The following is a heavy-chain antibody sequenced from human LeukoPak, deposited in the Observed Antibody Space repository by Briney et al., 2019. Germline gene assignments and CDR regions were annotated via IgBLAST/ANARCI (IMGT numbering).Heavy chain of an antibody. CDR3: ARHVDTAMEIDY. J-gene: IGHJ4*02. D-gene: IGHD5-18*01. V-gene: IGHV4-30-4*01. Sequence: SETLSLTCTVPGGSISSGDYYWSWIRQPPGKGLEWIGYIYYSGSTYYNPSLKSRVTISVDTSKNQFSLKLSSVTAADTAVYYCARHVDTAMEIDYWGQGTLVTVSS. CDR1: GGSISSGDYY. CDR2: IYYSGST.